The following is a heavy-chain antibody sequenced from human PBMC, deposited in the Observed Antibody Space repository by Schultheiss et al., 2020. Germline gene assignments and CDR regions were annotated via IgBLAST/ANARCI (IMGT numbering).Heavy chain of an antibody. Sequence: GESLKISCAASGFTFSSYAMHWVRQAPGKGLEWVAVISYDGSNKYYADSVKGRFTISRDNSKNTLYLQMNSLRAEDTAVYYCARDLLVVADYWGQGTLVTVSA. V-gene: IGHV3-30*04. CDR2: ISYDGSNK. CDR3: ARDLLVVADY. CDR1: GFTFSSYA. J-gene: IGHJ4*02. D-gene: IGHD2-21*01.